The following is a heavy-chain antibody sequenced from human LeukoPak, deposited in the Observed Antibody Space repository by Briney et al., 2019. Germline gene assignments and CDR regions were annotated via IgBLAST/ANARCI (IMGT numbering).Heavy chain of an antibody. V-gene: IGHV4-39*01. J-gene: IGHJ4*02. Sequence: SETLSLTCTVSGGSISSTTCYWGWIRQPPGRGLEWIGTIYYSGTTSYNPSLKSRVTMSVDTSKNQFSLKLSSVTAADTGVYYCGRQRAGATDYWGQGTLVTVSS. CDR1: GGSISSTTCY. D-gene: IGHD1-26*01. CDR2: IYYSGTT. CDR3: GRQRAGATDY.